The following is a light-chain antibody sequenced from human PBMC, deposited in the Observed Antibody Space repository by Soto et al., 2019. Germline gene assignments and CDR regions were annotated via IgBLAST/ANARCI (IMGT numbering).Light chain of an antibody. V-gene: IGKV3-20*01. CDR2: GAS. J-gene: IGKJ2*01. CDR1: QIITSNQ. CDR3: QQYGTSPYT. Sequence: DIVLTQSPGTLPFSPGDRATLSCRASQIITSNQLAWYQHRPGQAPRLLIYGASSRAAGIPDRFTGSGSGTDFTLTIKRLEPEDFAVYYCQQYGTSPYTFGQGARLDFK.